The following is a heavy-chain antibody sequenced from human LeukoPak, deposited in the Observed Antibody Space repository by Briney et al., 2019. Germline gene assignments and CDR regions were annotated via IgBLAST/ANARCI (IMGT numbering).Heavy chain of an antibody. V-gene: IGHV4-59*08. CDR3: ARSNYDILTGYHYNWFDP. CDR1: GGSISSYY. J-gene: IGHJ5*02. CDR2: IYYSGST. D-gene: IGHD3-9*01. Sequence: SETLSLTCTVSGGSISSYYWSWIRQPPGKGLEWIGYIYYSGSTNYNPSLKSRVTISVDTSENQFSLKLSSVTAADTAVYYCARSNYDILTGYHYNWFDPWGQGTLVTVSS.